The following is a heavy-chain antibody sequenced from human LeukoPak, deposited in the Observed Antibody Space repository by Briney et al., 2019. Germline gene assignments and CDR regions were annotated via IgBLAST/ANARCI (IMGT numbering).Heavy chain of an antibody. CDR1: GFSLSNARKG. CDR2: IFSNDEK. J-gene: IGHJ3*02. D-gene: IGHD3-10*01. CDR3: ARIPGQWFGELNAFDI. V-gene: IGHV2-26*01. Sequence: SGPVLVKPTETLTLTCTVSGFSLSNARKGVRWIRQPPGKALEWLAHIFSNDEKSYRASLKSRLTISKDTSKSQVVLTMTNMDPVDTATYYCARIPGQWFGELNAFDIWGQGTMVTVSS.